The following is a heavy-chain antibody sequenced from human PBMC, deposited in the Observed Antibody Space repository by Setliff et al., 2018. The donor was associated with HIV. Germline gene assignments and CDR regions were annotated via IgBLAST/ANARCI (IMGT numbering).Heavy chain of an antibody. J-gene: IGHJ5*02. CDR3: ARDRHSSGLGSYGP. V-gene: IGHV4-4*07. D-gene: IGHD3-10*01. CDR1: GGSFGVYR. Sequence: SETLSLTCTISGGSFGVYRWSWIRQSAGGGLEWSGRIDSSGTTDYKPSLKGRVAISVDTSRKQFSLRVTSVTAADTAVYFCARDRHSSGLGSYGPWGPGILVTVSS. CDR2: IDSSGTT.